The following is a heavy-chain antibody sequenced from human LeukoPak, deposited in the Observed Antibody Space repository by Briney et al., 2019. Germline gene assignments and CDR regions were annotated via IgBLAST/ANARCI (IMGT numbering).Heavy chain of an antibody. CDR1: GCTFSNHA. CDR3: ARGEAYYDRNGLPGAALDF. CDR2: ISYDGRNE. D-gene: IGHD3-22*01. J-gene: IGHJ3*01. V-gene: IGHV3-30*04. Sequence: GGSLRLSCTASGCTFSNHALHWVRQAPGKGLEWLTVISYDGRNEYYAGSVTGRFTISRDNSKNTVSLQLNSLRVEDAAVYYCARGEAYYDRNGLPGAALDFWGLGTLVTVSS.